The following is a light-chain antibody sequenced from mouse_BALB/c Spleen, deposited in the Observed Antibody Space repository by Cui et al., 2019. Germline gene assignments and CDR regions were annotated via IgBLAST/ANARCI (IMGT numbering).Light chain of an antibody. CDR2: DTS. Sequence: QIVLTQSPAIMSASPGEKVNMTCSASSSVSYMYWYQQKPGSSPRLLIYDTSNLASGVPVRFSGSGSGTSYSLTISRMEAEDAATYYCQQWSSYPRTFGGGTKLEIK. CDR1: SSVSY. V-gene: IGKV4-55*01. J-gene: IGKJ1*01. CDR3: QQWSSYPRT.